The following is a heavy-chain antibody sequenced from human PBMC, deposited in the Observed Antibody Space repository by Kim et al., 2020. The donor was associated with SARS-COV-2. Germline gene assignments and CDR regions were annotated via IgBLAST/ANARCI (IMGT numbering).Heavy chain of an antibody. CDR1: GGSISSSSCY. V-gene: IGHV4-39*07. CDR2: ISYSGGT. CDR3: ARDSASPDSRGYYVGDSLGLDV. J-gene: IGHJ6*02. D-gene: IGHD3-22*01. Sequence: SETLSLTCTVSGGSISSSSCYWGWFRQPPGKGLEWIGSISYSGGTYYNPSLKSRVTISVDTPKNQFSLWLTSVTAAATAVYYCARDSASPDSRGYYVGDSLGLDVCGRGTTVTVSS.